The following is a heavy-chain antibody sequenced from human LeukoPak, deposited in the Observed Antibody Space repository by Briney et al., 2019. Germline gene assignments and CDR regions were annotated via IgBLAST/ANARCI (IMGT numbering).Heavy chain of an antibody. CDR3: ARETQPPEYCSSTSCYTSNGGLDY. D-gene: IGHD2-2*02. CDR2: IIPIFGTA. V-gene: IGHV1-69*05. Sequence: SVRVSCKACGGTFSSYAISWVRQAPGQGLEWMGGIIPIFGTANYAQKFQGRVTITTDESTSTAYMELSSLRSEDTAVYYCARETQPPEYCSSTSCYTSNGGLDYWGQGTLVTVSS. CDR1: GGTFSSYA. J-gene: IGHJ4*02.